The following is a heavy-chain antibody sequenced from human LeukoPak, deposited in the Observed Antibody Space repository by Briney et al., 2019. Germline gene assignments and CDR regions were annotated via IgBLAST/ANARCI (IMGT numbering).Heavy chain of an antibody. V-gene: IGHV3-9*01. CDR3: SKGAGYEQESRLEY. D-gene: IGHD1-1*01. CDR1: GFTFGNYA. CDR2: INWNSGTV. J-gene: IGHJ4*02. Sequence: GRSLRLSCAASGFTFGNYAMHWVRQAPGKGLEWVSGINWNSGTVNYADSVKGRFTISRDNAKNSLYLQLSSLTADDTAVYYCSKGAGYEQESRLEYWGQGALVIVSS.